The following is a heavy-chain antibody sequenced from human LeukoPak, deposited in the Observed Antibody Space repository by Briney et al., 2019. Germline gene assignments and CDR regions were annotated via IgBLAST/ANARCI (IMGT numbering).Heavy chain of an antibody. CDR3: AKTPGKDYYYYMDV. J-gene: IGHJ6*03. CDR1: GFTFSSYA. CDR2: ISYDGSNR. D-gene: IGHD4-23*01. Sequence: GGSLRLSCAASGFTFSSYAMHWVRQAPGKGLEWVAVISYDGSNRYYADSVKGRFTISRDNSKNTLYLQMNSLRAEDTAVYYCAKTPGKDYYYYMDVWGKGTTVTVSS. V-gene: IGHV3-30-3*02.